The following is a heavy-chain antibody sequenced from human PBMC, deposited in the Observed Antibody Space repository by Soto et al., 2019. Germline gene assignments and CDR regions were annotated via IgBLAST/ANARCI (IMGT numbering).Heavy chain of an antibody. CDR2: IYPGDSDT. CDR1: GYSFTSYW. D-gene: IGHD1-26*01. CDR3: GRHGEVGNV. J-gene: IGHJ6*02. V-gene: IGHV5-51*01. Sequence: GESLKISCKGSGYSFTSYWIGWLRQMPGKGLEWMGIIYPGDSDTRYSPSFQGQVTISADKSISTAYLQWSSLKASDTDIYERGRHGEVGNVWGQGTTVTVSS.